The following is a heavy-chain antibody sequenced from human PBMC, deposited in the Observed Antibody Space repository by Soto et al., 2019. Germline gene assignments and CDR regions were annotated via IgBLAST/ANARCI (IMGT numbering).Heavy chain of an antibody. CDR3: TRDLYDFWSGPIWFGESSAPRYYYYMDV. J-gene: IGHJ6*03. CDR1: GFTFGDYA. D-gene: IGHD3-3*01. Sequence: PGGSLRLSCTASGFTFGDYAMSWFRQAPGKGLEWVGFIRSKAYGGTTEYAASVKGRFTISRGDSKSIAYLQMNSLKTEDTAVYYCTRDLYDFWSGPIWFGESSAPRYYYYMDVWGKGNTVTVSS. CDR2: IRSKAYGGTT. V-gene: IGHV3-49*03.